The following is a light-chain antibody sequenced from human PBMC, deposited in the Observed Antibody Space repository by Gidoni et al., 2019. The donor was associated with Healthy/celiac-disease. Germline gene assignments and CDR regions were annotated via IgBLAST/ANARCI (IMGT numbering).Light chain of an antibody. CDR2: DVS. V-gene: IGLV2-14*01. CDR1: SSDVGGYNY. J-gene: IGLJ2*01. CDR3: SSYTSSIVV. Sequence: QSALTQPASVSGSPGHSITIARTGTSSDVGGYNYVSWYQQHPGKAPKLMIYDVSNRPSGVSNRFSGSKSGNTASLTISGLQAEDEADYYCSSYTSSIVVFGGGTKLTVL.